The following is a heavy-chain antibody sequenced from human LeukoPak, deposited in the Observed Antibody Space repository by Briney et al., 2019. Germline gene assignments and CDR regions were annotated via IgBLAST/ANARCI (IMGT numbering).Heavy chain of an antibody. J-gene: IGHJ6*03. CDR1: GFTFTGFA. Sequence: PGGSLRLSCAASGFTFTGFAMSWVRQGPGKGPEWVSRIGGSSGSTYYADSVKGRFTISRDNSKKTLYLQMNSLRADDTAVYYCAKMKGPGLYYHYSMDVWGKGTTVIVSS. CDR3: AKMKGPGLYYHYSMDV. V-gene: IGHV3-23*01. CDR2: IGGSSGST.